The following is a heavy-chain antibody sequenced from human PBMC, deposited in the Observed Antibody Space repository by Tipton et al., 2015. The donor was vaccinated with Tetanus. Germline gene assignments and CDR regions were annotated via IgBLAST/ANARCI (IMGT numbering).Heavy chain of an antibody. CDR1: GFTFNNYW. Sequence: SLRLSCAASGFTFNNYWMHWVRQAPGKGLVWVSRINPDGSFTSYADSVKGRFTISRDNAENTLYLQMNTLRAECTAVYFCARDATDLYITMPCDDFDYWVQGALVTVSS. CDR2: INPDGSFT. CDR3: ARDATDLYITMPCDDFDY. J-gene: IGHJ4*02. V-gene: IGHV3-74*01. D-gene: IGHD2-2*01.